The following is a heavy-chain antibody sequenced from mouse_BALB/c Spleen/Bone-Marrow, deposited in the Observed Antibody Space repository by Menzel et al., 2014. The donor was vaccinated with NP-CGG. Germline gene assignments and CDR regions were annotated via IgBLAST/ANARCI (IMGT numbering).Heavy chain of an antibody. V-gene: IGHV14-3*02. Sequence: VQLQQSGAELVKPGASVKLSCTASGFNIKDTYMHWVKQRPEQGLEWIGWIDPANGNTKYDPNFQGKATITADTSSNTVYLQLSSLTSAATAVYYCARDYDYFFAYWGQGTPLTVSS. CDR1: GFNIKDTY. J-gene: IGHJ2*01. CDR2: IDPANGNT. D-gene: IGHD2-4*01. CDR3: ARDYDYFFAY.